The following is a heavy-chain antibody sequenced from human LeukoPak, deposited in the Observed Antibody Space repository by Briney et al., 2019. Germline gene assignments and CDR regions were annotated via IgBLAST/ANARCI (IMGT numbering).Heavy chain of an antibody. CDR2: IYSSGST. CDR3: ARGVGVVPTNNPMYYFDY. V-gene: IGHV4-4*07. Sequence: PSETLSLTCTVSGGSISSYYWSWIRQPAGKGLEWIGRIYSSGSTNYNPSLKSRVTMSVDTPKKQFSLKLSSVTAADTAVYYCARGVGVVPTNNPMYYFDYWGQGTLVTVSS. J-gene: IGHJ4*02. CDR1: GGSISSYY. D-gene: IGHD3-16*01.